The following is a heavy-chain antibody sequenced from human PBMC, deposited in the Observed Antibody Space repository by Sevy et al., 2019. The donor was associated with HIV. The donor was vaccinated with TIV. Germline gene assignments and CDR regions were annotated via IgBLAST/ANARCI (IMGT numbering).Heavy chain of an antibody. Sequence: GGSLRLSCAASGFSFSVYWMSWVRQAPGKGLEWVATLKQDGSEKYYVDSVKGRFTISRDNAKNSLYLRMNSLRAEEPAVYYCVREGVGGYSYSLDCWGQGTLVTVSS. CDR1: GFSFSVYW. V-gene: IGHV3-7*01. D-gene: IGHD5-18*01. CDR3: VREGVGGYSYSLDC. J-gene: IGHJ4*02. CDR2: LKQDGSEK.